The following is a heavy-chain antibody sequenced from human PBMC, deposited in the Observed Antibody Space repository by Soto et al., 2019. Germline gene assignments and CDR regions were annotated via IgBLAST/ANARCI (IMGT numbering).Heavy chain of an antibody. V-gene: IGHV4-34*01. J-gene: IGHJ5*02. CDR1: GGSFSGYY. Sequence: SETLSLTCAVYGGSFSGYYWSWIRQPPGKGLEWIGEINHSGSTNYNPALKSRVTISVETSKNQFSLKLSSVTAADTAVYYCERGNRYYDYVWGNYRYASWFHPWGQGNHVTVYS. D-gene: IGHD3-16*02. CDR3: ERGNRYYDYVWGNYRYASWFHP. CDR2: INHSGST.